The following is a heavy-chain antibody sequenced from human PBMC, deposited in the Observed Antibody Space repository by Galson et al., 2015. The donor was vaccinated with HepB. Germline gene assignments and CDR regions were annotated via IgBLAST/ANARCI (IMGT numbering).Heavy chain of an antibody. CDR2: IKQDGSEK. CDR3: ARDLGSSGYYYYYYGMDV. Sequence: SLRLSCAASGFTFSSYWMSWVRQAPGKGLEWVANIKQDGSEKYYVDSVKGRFTISRDNAKNSLYLQMNSLRAEDTAVYYCARDLGSSGYYYYYYGMDVWGQGTTVTVSS. D-gene: IGHD6-19*01. J-gene: IGHJ6*02. V-gene: IGHV3-7*03. CDR1: GFTFSSYW.